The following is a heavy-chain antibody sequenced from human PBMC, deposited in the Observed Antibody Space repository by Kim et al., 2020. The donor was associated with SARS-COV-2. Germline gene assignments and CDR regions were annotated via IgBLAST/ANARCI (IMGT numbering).Heavy chain of an antibody. CDR2: IIPILDRL. J-gene: IGHJ4*02. Sequence: SVKVSCKASGGSFSSSAISWVRQAPGQGLEWMGRIIPILDRLNYAQRFQGRITITADKSTSTAYMELRSLTSEDTAVYYCLDYGDSRPLHYWGQGTLVTVST. V-gene: IGHV1-69*04. CDR3: LDYGDSRPLHY. CDR1: GGSFSSSA. D-gene: IGHD4-17*01.